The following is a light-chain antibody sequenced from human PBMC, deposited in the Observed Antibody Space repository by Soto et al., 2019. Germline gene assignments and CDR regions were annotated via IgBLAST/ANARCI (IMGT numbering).Light chain of an antibody. J-gene: IGKJ5*01. CDR3: QQRSNWPPVT. Sequence: EIVLTQSPATLSLSPGERATLSCRTSESISNYLAWYQQRPGQPPRLLIYDASNRATGIPARFSGSGSRTEFTLTISSLEPEDFADYYCQQRSNWPPVTFGQGTRLEIK. CDR1: ESISNY. V-gene: IGKV3-11*01. CDR2: DAS.